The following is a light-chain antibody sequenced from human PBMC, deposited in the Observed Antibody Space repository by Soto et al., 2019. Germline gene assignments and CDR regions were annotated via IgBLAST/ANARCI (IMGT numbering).Light chain of an antibody. CDR2: DVS. Sequence: QSALTQPASVSGSPGQSITISCTGTSSDVGGYNFVSWYQQHPGKAPKLMINDVSNRPSGVSNRFSGSKSGYTASLTISGLQAEDDADYYCSSYTSSNTLVFGGGTKLTVL. CDR3: SSYTSSNTLV. V-gene: IGLV2-14*03. J-gene: IGLJ2*01. CDR1: SSDVGGYNF.